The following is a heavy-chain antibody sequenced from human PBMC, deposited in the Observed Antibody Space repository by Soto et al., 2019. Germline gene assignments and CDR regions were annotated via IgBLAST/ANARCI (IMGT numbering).Heavy chain of an antibody. D-gene: IGHD6-6*01. CDR3: ARASSSFPAANWFDP. CDR1: GGTFSSYA. V-gene: IGHV1-69*13. J-gene: IGHJ5*02. CDR2: IIPIFGTA. Sequence: SVKVSCKASGGTFSSYAISWVRQAPGQGLEWMGGIIPIFGTANYAQRFQGRVTITADESTSTAYMELSSLRSEDTAVYYCARASSSFPAANWFDPWGQGTLVTVSS.